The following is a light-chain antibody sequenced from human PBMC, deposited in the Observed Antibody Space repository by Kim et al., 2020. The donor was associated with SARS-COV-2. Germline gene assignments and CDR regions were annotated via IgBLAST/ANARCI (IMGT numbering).Light chain of an antibody. CDR3: QVWDSSSDHWV. Sequence: APGKTASITCGGNNIGGKSVHWYQQKPGQAPVLVIYYDSHRPSGIPERFSGSNSGNTATLTISRVEAGDEADYYCQVWDSSSDHWVFGGGTQLTVL. CDR2: YDS. V-gene: IGLV3-21*04. J-gene: IGLJ3*02. CDR1: NIGGKS.